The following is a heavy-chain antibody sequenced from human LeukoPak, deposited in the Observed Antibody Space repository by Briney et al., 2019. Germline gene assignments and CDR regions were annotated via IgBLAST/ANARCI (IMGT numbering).Heavy chain of an antibody. D-gene: IGHD4-11*01. CDR2: IKTDGSST. CDR1: GFTFSYYW. Sequence: GGSLRLSCAASGFTFSYYWMHWVRQAPGKGLVWVSRIKTDGSSTSYADSVKGRFTISRDNAKNTLYLQMNSLRVEDTALYYCARDRAYTQFDYWGQGPLVTVSP. CDR3: ARDRAYTQFDY. V-gene: IGHV3-74*01. J-gene: IGHJ4*02.